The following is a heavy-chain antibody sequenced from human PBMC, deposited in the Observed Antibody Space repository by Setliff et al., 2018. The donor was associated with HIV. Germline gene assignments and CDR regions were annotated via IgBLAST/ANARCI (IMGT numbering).Heavy chain of an antibody. D-gene: IGHD5-18*01. V-gene: IGHV4-4*08. J-gene: IGHJ4*02. CDR3: GRLSETAMASFDS. Sequence: SETLSLTCSVSGGSITSYHWSWIRQSPGKGLEWIGYIYKSGTTNYKSSLKSRVTISADPSKNQFSLKVTSVTAADTAVYYCGRLSETAMASFDSWGQGTLVTVYS. CDR2: IYKSGTT. CDR1: GGSITSYH.